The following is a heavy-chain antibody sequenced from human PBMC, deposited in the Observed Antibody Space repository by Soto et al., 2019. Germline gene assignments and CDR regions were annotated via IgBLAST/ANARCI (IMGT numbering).Heavy chain of an antibody. V-gene: IGHV4-34*01. CDR1: GGSFSGYY. CDR3: ARGGVVVAASFFY. Sequence: SETLSLTCAVYGGSFSGYYWSWIRQPPGKGLEWIGEINHSGSTNYNPSLKSRVTISVDTSKNQFSLKLGSVTAADTAVYYCARGGVVVAASFFYWGQGTLVTVSS. J-gene: IGHJ4*02. D-gene: IGHD2-15*01. CDR2: INHSGST.